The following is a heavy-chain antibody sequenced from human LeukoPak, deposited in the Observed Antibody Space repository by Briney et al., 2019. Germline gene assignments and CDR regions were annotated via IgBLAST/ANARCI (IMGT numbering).Heavy chain of an antibody. CDR2: IIPILGIT. D-gene: IGHD6-19*01. CDR1: GYTFTGYY. CDR3: ARDRYSSGWAYYFDY. J-gene: IGHJ4*02. Sequence: SVKVSCKASGYTFTGYYMHWVRQAPGQGLEWMGRIIPILGITNYAQKFQGRVTITADKSTSTAYMELSSLRSEDTAVYYCARDRYSSGWAYYFDYWGQGTLVTVSS. V-gene: IGHV1-69*04.